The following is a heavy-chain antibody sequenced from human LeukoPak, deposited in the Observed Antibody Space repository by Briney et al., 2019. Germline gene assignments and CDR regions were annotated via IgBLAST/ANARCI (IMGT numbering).Heavy chain of an antibody. D-gene: IGHD5-18*01. J-gene: IGHJ4*02. Sequence: PSETLSLTCAVSGDSISSSPHYWVWIRQPPGKGLEWIGGVFYSGTTYYNPSLKSRVTISVDTSKNQFSLQLRSVTAADTAVYYCARGGYQQTSTFDFWGQGTLVTVSS. CDR2: VFYSGTT. V-gene: IGHV4-39*07. CDR1: GDSISSSPHY. CDR3: ARGGYQQTSTFDF.